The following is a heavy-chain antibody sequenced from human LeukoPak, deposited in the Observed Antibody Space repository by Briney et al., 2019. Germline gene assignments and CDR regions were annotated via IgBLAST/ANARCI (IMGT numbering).Heavy chain of an antibody. J-gene: IGHJ3*02. Sequence: SGGSLRLSCAASGFTFSSYAMHWVRQAPGKGLEYGSAISSNGGSTYYANSVKGRFTISRDNSKNTLYLQMGSLRAEDMAVYYCAREGPELGNAFDIWGQGTMVTVSS. V-gene: IGHV3-64*01. CDR1: GFTFSSYA. CDR2: ISSNGGST. CDR3: AREGPELGNAFDI. D-gene: IGHD7-27*01.